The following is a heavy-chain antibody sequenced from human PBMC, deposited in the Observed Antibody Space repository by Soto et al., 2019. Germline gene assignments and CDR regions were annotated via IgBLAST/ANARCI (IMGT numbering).Heavy chain of an antibody. CDR1: GFTLSSYA. Sequence: GGSLRLSCAASGFTLSSYAMSWVRQAPGKGLEWVSAISGSGYSTFYGDSVKGRFTISRDNSKNTLYLEMNSLRAEDTAVYYCAKDEHGSRRYYKGPYDPWGQGT. CDR3: AKDEHGSRRYYKGPYDP. D-gene: IGHD3-10*01. CDR2: ISGSGYST. J-gene: IGHJ5*02. V-gene: IGHV3-23*01.